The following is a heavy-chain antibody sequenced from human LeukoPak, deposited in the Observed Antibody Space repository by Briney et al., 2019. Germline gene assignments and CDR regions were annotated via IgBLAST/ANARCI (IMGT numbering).Heavy chain of an antibody. CDR3: ARDYYDSSGYTP. CDR1: GFTFSSYA. J-gene: IGHJ5*02. CDR2: ISYDGSNK. D-gene: IGHD3-22*01. Sequence: GGSLRLSCAASGFTFSSYAMHWVRQAPGKGLEWVAVISYDGSNKYYADSAKGRFTISRDNSKNTLYLQMNSLRAEDTAVYYCARDYYDSSGYTPWGQGTLVTVSS. V-gene: IGHV3-30-3*01.